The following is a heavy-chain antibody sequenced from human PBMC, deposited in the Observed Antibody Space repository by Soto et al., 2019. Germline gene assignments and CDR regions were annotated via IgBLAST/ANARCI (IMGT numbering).Heavy chain of an antibody. D-gene: IGHD2-15*01. J-gene: IGHJ4*02. Sequence: QVQLVQSGAEVKKPGSSVKVSCKASGGTFSSYAISWVRQAPGQGLEWMGGIIPIFGTANYAQKFQGRVTITADESTSTAYMELSSLRSEDTAVYYCARGVYCSGGSCSIRQVYFDYWGQGTLVTVSS. V-gene: IGHV1-69*12. CDR1: GGTFSSYA. CDR3: ARGVYCSGGSCSIRQVYFDY. CDR2: IIPIFGTA.